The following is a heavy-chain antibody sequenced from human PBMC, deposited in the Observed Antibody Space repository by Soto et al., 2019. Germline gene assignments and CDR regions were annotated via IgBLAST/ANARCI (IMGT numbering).Heavy chain of an antibody. D-gene: IGHD6-13*01. CDR3: ARGGSSSDY. Sequence: QVQLVQSGAEVKKPGSSVKVSCKAFGGTFSTYAVSWVRQAPGQGLEWVGGIIPSTGSTNHAQKFQGRVTITADESTRTVYRELTSRRSDDTAVYYCARGGSSSDYWGQGTLVTVSS. CDR1: GGTFSTYA. CDR2: IIPSTGST. V-gene: IGHV1-69*12. J-gene: IGHJ4*02.